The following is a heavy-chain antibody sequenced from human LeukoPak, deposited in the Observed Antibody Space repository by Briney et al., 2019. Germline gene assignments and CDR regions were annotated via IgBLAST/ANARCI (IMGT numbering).Heavy chain of an antibody. CDR1: GGSFSGYY. CDR3: ARESPQYYYGSGSYLY. Sequence: SETMSLTCAVYGGSFSGYYWSWIRQPPGKGLEWIGEINHSGSTNYNPSLKSRVTISVDTPKNQFSLKLSSVTAADTAVYYCARESPQYYYGSGSYLYWGQGTLVTVSS. J-gene: IGHJ4*02. D-gene: IGHD3-10*01. V-gene: IGHV4-34*01. CDR2: INHSGST.